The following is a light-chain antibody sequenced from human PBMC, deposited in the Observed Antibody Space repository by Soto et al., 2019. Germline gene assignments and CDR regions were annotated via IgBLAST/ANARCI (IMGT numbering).Light chain of an antibody. Sequence: EIVLTQSPGTLSLSPGERATLSCRASQSVSNNYLAWYQQKPGQAPRLLIYGASNRATGIPDRFSGSGSGTDFTLTISRLEPEDFAVYDCPQYGSSGTFGQGNKVEIK. V-gene: IGKV3-20*01. CDR2: GAS. CDR1: QSVSNNY. CDR3: PQYGSSGT. J-gene: IGKJ1*01.